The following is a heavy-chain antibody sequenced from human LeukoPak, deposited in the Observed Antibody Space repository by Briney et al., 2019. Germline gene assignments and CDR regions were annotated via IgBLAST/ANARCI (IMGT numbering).Heavy chain of an antibody. V-gene: IGHV4-38-2*02. D-gene: IGHD3-10*01. CDR1: GYSISSGYY. J-gene: IGHJ4*02. CDR2: IYHSGST. Sequence: PSETLSLTCTVSGYSISSGYYWGWIRQPPGKGLEWIGSIYHSGSTYYNPSLKSRVTISVDTSKNQFSLKLSSVTAADTAVYYCARSKNERWGRLTTGELLFPLDYWGQGTLVTVSS. CDR3: ARSKNERWGRLTTGELLFPLDY.